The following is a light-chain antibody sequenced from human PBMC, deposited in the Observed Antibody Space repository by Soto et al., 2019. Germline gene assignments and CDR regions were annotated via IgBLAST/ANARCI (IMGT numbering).Light chain of an antibody. V-gene: IGKV1-5*01. CDR3: QQYNSYPVT. J-gene: IGKJ1*01. CDR1: QSISSW. CDR2: DAS. Sequence: DIQMTQSPSTLSASVGDRATITCRASQSISSWLAWYQQKPGKAPKLLIYDASSLESGVPSRFSGSGSGTEFTLTISSMQPDDFATYYCQQYNSYPVTFGQGTKGDIK.